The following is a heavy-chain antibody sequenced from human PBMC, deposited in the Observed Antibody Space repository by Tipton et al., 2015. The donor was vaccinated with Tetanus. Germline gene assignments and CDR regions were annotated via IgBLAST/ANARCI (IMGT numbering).Heavy chain of an antibody. J-gene: IGHJ4*02. CDR3: ARADWETIDY. Sequence: TLSLTCTVSGGSISSYYWSWIRQPPGKGLEWIGYIYYSGSTNYNPSLKSRVTISVDTSKNQFSLKLSSVTAADTAVYYCARADWETIDYWGQGTLVTVSS. V-gene: IGHV4-59*01. CDR2: IYYSGST. CDR1: GGSISSYY. D-gene: IGHD3/OR15-3a*01.